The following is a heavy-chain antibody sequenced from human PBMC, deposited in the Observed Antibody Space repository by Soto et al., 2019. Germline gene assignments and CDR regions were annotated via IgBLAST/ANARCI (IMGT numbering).Heavy chain of an antibody. CDR3: AVGYGGSRRNWFDP. J-gene: IGHJ5*02. Sequence: QVQLVQSGGGVFQTGRSPRLSCAASGFTFSSYAMHWVRQAPGKGLQWVAAISSDGTYIYYADSVKGRFTISRDNYKNPLYLQVHSLRAEDTAVYYCAVGYGGSRRNWFDPWGHGTLVTVSS. CDR2: ISSDGTYI. D-gene: IGHD4-17*01. CDR1: GFTFSSYA. V-gene: IGHV3-30-3*01.